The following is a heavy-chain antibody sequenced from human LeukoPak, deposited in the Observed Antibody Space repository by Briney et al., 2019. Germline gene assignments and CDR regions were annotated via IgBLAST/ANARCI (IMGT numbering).Heavy chain of an antibody. D-gene: IGHD3-16*01. J-gene: IGHJ4*02. CDR3: ARDGGSGLFDY. CDR1: GASISSYY. Sequence: PAETLSLTCTVSGASISSYYWSWIRQPAGKGLEWIGRIDGSGNTNYNPSLKSRISVSVDTSKNQVSLKLSYVTAADTAVYYCARDGGSGLFDYWGQGTLVTVSS. V-gene: IGHV4-4*07. CDR2: IDGSGNT.